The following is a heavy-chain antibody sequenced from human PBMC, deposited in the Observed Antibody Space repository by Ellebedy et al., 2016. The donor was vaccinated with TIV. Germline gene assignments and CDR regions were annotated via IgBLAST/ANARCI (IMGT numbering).Heavy chain of an antibody. CDR3: AREGDTAMVHGMDV. J-gene: IGHJ6*02. D-gene: IGHD5-18*01. V-gene: IGHV3-53*01. CDR1: GFRVSSNH. Sequence: GESLKISCAASGFRVSSNHMTWVRQAPGKGLEWVSVLYNGGDKLYADSVKGRFSISRDNSKNTLNLQMNSLRAEDTAVYYCAREGDTAMVHGMDVWGQGTTVTVSS. CDR2: LYNGGDK.